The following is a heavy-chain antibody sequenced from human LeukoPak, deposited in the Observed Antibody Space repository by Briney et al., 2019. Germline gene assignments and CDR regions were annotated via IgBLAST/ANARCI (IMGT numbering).Heavy chain of an antibody. J-gene: IGHJ4*02. D-gene: IGHD6-19*01. Sequence: ASVKVSCKASGYTFSNYGISWVRQAPGQGLEWMGWISVDNGHTNYAQKVQGRVTMTADTSTSTAYMELRNLRSDDTAVYYRARCGYSSGWYCGVDDWGQGTLVTVSS. V-gene: IGHV1-18*01. CDR1: GYTFSNYG. CDR3: ARCGYSSGWYCGVDD. CDR2: ISVDNGHT.